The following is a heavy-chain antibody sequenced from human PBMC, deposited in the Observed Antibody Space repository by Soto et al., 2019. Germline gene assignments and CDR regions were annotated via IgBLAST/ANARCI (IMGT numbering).Heavy chain of an antibody. Sequence: QVQLVQSGAEVKKPGASVRVSCKASGYTFTTYDIHWVRQAPGLGLEWLGITTPGGGITSYAQKFKGRTTTTRDTSTSTVYVELSSLSLEDPAMYFSEKMLSGLVAKDFDTWAQGTLVTVSS. V-gene: IGHV1-46*01. CDR3: EKMLSGLVAKDFDT. J-gene: IGHJ4*02. CDR1: GYTFTTYD. D-gene: IGHD6-19*01. CDR2: TTPGGGIT.